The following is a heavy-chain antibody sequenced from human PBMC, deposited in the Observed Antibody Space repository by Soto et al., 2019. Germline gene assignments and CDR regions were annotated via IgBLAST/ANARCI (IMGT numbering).Heavy chain of an antibody. D-gene: IGHD2-2*01. V-gene: IGHV1-3*01. CDR2: INAGNGNT. CDR1: GYTFTSYA. J-gene: IGHJ4*02. CDR3: ASCPQNCITTSPCCLYFDY. Sequence: GASVKVSCKASGYTFTSYAMHWVRQAPGQRLEWMGWINAGNGNTKYSQKFQGRVTLTRDTSASTAYMELSSLRSEDTAVYYCASCPQNCITTSPCCLYFDYWGQGTLVTVSS.